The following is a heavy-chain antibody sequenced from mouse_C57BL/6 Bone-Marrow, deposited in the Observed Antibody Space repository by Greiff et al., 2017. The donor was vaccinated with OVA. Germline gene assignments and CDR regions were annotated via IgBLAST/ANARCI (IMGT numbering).Heavy chain of an antibody. D-gene: IGHD2-4*01. CDR3: ARPGDYDGDWFAY. V-gene: IGHV1-47*01. CDR1: GYTFTTYP. Sequence: QVQLKQSGAELVKPGASVKMSCKASGYTFTTYPIEWMRQNHGKSLEWIGNFHPYNDDTKYNEKFKGKATLTVEKSSSTVYLELSRLTSDDSAVYYCARPGDYDGDWFAYWGQGTLVTVSA. CDR2: FHPYNDDT. J-gene: IGHJ3*01.